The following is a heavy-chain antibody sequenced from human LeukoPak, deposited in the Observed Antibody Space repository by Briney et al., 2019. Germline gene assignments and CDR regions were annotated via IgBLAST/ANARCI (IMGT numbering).Heavy chain of an antibody. J-gene: IGHJ6*03. D-gene: IGHD2-15*01. CDR3: AKNGDRGAYCSGGTCYPYYYYYMDV. CDR2: ISSSGSPT. V-gene: IGHV3-23*01. CDR1: GFTFRSYA. Sequence: GGSLRLSCAASGFTFRSYAMNWVRQAPGKGLEWLSYISSSGSPTYYADSVKGRFTISRDNSKNTLYLQMNSLSAEDTAVYYCAKNGDRGAYCSGGTCYPYYYYYMDVWGKGTTVTISS.